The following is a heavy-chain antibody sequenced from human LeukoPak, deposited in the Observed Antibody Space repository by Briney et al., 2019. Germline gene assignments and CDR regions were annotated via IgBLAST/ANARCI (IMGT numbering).Heavy chain of an antibody. J-gene: IGHJ4*02. CDR1: GFTLSNTW. CDR3: STGGHYFGS. D-gene: IGHD1-26*01. V-gene: IGHV3-15*01. CDR2: IKSQVDGGTT. Sequence: GGSLRLSCAASGFTLSNTWMSWVRQAPGKGLEWVGRIKSQVDGGTTDYPAPVKGRFTISRDDSKNTLYLQMNSLKAEDTALYYCSTGGHYFGSWGQGTLVTVSS.